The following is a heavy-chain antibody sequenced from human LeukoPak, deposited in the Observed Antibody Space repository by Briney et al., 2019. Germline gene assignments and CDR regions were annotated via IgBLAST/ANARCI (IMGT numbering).Heavy chain of an antibody. CDR3: ARRADQSLAPNVTNWFFP. D-gene: IGHD2-21*01. J-gene: IGHJ5*02. Sequence: PSETLSLTCTASGGAISSYACNWVRQTPGKGLEWLGRISYGGRTNYNPSLRSRITISVDMSRNQFSLKLTSVTAADTAVYYCARRADQSLAPNVTNWFFPCGQGTLVTVSS. CDR2: ISYGGRT. V-gene: IGHV4-59*08. CDR1: GGAISSYA.